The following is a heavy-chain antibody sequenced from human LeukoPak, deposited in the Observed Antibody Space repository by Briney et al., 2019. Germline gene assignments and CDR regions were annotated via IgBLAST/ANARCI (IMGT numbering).Heavy chain of an antibody. CDR3: ARRTAVAARLDY. CDR1: GGSISSYY. V-gene: IGHV4-59*08. J-gene: IGHJ4*02. D-gene: IGHD6-19*01. CDR2: IYYSGST. Sequence: SETLSLTCTVSGGSISSYYWSWIRQPPGKGLEWIGYIYYSGSTNYNPSFKSRVTISVDTSKNQFSLKLSSVTAADTAVYYCARRTAVAARLDYWGQGTLVTVSS.